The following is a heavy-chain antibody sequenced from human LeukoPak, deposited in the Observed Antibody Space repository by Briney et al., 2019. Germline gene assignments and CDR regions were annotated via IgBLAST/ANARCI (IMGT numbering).Heavy chain of an antibody. CDR2: ISAYNGNK. V-gene: IGHV1-18*01. D-gene: IGHD3-22*01. Sequence: GASVKLCCKAARYTFATYGISWVRQAPGQGLEWMGWISAYNGNKNYAQKFQGRVTMTTDTSTSTAHMELRSLRSDDTAVYYCARVQYYYDSSGPHQGFDYWGQGTLVTVSS. J-gene: IGHJ4*02. CDR3: ARVQYYYDSSGPHQGFDY. CDR1: RYTFATYG.